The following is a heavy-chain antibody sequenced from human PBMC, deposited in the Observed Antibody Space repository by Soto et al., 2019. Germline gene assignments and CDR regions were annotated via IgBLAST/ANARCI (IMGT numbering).Heavy chain of an antibody. Sequence: QVQLQQWGAGLLKPSETLSLTCAVYGGSFRGYYWSWIRQPPGTGLEWIGEINYEGTTNYSPSLSSRIDISADTPRTQFSLRLTAVTAADTAMYYCASMIRGVGSGATKYNGFDPCGQGTLGTVSS. CDR1: GGSFRGYY. D-gene: IGHD3-10*01. CDR2: INYEGTT. CDR3: ASMIRGVGSGATKYNGFDP. V-gene: IGHV4-34*01. J-gene: IGHJ5*02.